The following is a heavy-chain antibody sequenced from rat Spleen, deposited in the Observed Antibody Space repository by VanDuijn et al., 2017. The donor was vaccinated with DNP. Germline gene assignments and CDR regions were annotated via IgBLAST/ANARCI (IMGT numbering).Heavy chain of an antibody. CDR2: INTDGGGT. CDR1: GFSLTSYT. CDR3: AKDYHYYAMDA. J-gene: IGHJ4*01. V-gene: IGHV5-58*01. Sequence: VQLKESGPGLVQPSQTLSLTCTVSGFSLTSYTVSWVRQPPGKGLEWVASINTDGGGTSYPDSVKGRFTISRDNAENTVYLQMSSLRSEDTATYYCAKDYHYYAMDAWGQGTSVTVSS.